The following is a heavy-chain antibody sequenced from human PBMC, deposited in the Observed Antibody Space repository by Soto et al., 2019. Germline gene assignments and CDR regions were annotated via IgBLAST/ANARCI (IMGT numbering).Heavy chain of an antibody. V-gene: IGHV3-30*03. CDR2: TTYDGGIK. J-gene: IGHJ6*02. CDR3: AGALENPYFYYGLNV. Sequence: LXISCAASLFSFSSYGMEWVRLAPGKGLEWVAATTYDGGIKHYVDSVKGRFTISRDNSKNTLYLQMNSLRVEDTATYYCAGALENPYFYYGLNVWGQGTTVTVSS. CDR1: LFSFSSYG. D-gene: IGHD1-1*01.